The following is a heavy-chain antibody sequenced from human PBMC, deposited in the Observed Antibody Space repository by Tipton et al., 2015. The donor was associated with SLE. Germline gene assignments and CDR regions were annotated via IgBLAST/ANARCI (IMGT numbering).Heavy chain of an antibody. CDR2: ITGSGDST. J-gene: IGHJ3*01. CDR3: AKYEGFYGHDAFDV. Sequence: SGFTFSNYVTHWVRQAPGKGLEWVSGITGSGDSTYYADSVKGRFTLSRDNSRNTVYLQMNSLRAEDTAVYYCAKYEGFYGHDAFDVWGQGTMVTVSS. D-gene: IGHD2/OR15-2a*01. V-gene: IGHV3-23*01. CDR1: GFTFSNYV.